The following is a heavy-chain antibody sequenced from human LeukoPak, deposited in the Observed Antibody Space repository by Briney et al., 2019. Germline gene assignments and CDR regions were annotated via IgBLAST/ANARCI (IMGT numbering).Heavy chain of an antibody. CDR2: ISTYNGNT. D-gene: IGHD3-3*01. CDR3: ARVPGTDFWTGYLPYYFDY. CDR1: DYTFTSYG. Sequence: ASVKVSCKASDYTFTSYGINWVRQAPGQGLEWVGWISTYNGNTNYAQKLQGGVTMTTDTSTRTAYMELRSLRSDDTAVYYCARVPGTDFWTGYLPYYFDYWGQGTLVTVSS. V-gene: IGHV1-18*01. J-gene: IGHJ4*02.